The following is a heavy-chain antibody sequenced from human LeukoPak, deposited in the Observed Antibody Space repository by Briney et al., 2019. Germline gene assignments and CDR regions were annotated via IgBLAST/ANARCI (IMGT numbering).Heavy chain of an antibody. D-gene: IGHD3-10*01. CDR2: ISATGSST. J-gene: IGHJ6*02. Sequence: GGSLRLSCATSGFTSTDYAMNWVRQAPGKGLEWVSGISATGSSTYYADPVKGRFTISRDTSKNTVYLQMNSLGAEDTAVYYCAKPQQDYYGSGSYKNYGMDVWGQGTTVTVAS. CDR1: GFTSTDYA. CDR3: AKPQQDYYGSGSYKNYGMDV. V-gene: IGHV3-23*01.